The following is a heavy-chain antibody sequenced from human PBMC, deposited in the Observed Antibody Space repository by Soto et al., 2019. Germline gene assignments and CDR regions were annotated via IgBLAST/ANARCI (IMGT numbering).Heavy chain of an antibody. Sequence: EVQLLESGGGLVQPGWSLRLSCAASGFTFGNYGMNWVRQAPGKGLEWVSGISGGGGSTYYADSVKGRFTISRDPSKNTVFLEMNSLRAEDTAVYYCAKGFIVVVTVLRPDDAFDVWGQGTLVTVSS. CDR3: AKGFIVVVTVLRPDDAFDV. CDR1: GFTFGNYG. CDR2: ISGGGGST. J-gene: IGHJ3*01. V-gene: IGHV3-23*01. D-gene: IGHD2-21*02.